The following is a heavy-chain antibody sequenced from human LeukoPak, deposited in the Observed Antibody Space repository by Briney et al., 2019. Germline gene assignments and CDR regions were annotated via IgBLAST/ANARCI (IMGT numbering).Heavy chain of an antibody. J-gene: IGHJ4*02. D-gene: IGHD3-22*01. Sequence: ASVKVSCKASGYTFTSYGISWVRQAPGQGLEWMGWISAYNGNTNYAQKLQGRVTMTTDTSTSTAYMELRSLRSGDTAVYYCARDGAYYYDSSGYYSDYWGQGTLVTVSS. CDR1: GYTFTSYG. V-gene: IGHV1-18*01. CDR2: ISAYNGNT. CDR3: ARDGAYYYDSSGYYSDY.